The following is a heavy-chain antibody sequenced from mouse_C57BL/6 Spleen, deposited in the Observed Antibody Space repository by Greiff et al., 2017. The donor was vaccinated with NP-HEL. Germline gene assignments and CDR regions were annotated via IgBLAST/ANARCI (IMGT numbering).Heavy chain of an antibody. CDR2: ISSGSSTI. D-gene: IGHD2-5*01. CDR1: GFTFSDYG. V-gene: IGHV5-17*01. J-gene: IGHJ4*01. CDR3: ARHSTYAMDY. Sequence: DVKLVESGGGLVKPGGSLKLSCAASGFTFSDYGMHWVRQAPEKGLEWVAYISSGSSTIYYADTVKGRFTISRDNAKNTLFLQMTSLRSEDTAMYYCARHSTYAMDYWGQGTSVTVSS.